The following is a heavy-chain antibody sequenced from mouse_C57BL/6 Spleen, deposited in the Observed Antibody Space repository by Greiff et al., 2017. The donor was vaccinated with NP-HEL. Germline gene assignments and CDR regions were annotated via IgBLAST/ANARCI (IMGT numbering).Heavy chain of an antibody. Sequence: VQLQQPGAELVKPGASVKLSCKASGYTFTSYWMHWVKQRPGQGLEWIGMIHPNSGSTNYNEKFKSKATLTVDKSSSTAYMQLSSLTSEDSAVYYCARQTYYSKGYFDVWGTGTTVTVSS. V-gene: IGHV1-64*01. CDR3: ARQTYYSKGYFDV. CDR2: IHPNSGST. D-gene: IGHD2-5*01. CDR1: GYTFTSYW. J-gene: IGHJ1*03.